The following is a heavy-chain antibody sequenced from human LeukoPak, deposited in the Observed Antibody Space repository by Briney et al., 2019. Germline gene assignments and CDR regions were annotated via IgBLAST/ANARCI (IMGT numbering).Heavy chain of an antibody. D-gene: IGHD3-22*01. CDR1: GYTFTGYY. J-gene: IGHJ4*02. CDR3: ARTYDSSGYYYDY. Sequence: ASVKVSCKASGYTFTGYYMHWVRQAPGQGLEGMGWINPNSGGTNCAQKFQGRVTMTRDTSISTAYMELSRLRSDDTAVYYCARTYDSSGYYYDYWGQGTLVTVSS. V-gene: IGHV1-2*02. CDR2: INPNSGGT.